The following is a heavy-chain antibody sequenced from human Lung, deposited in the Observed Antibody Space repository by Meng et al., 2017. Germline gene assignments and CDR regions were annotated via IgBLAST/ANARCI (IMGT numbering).Heavy chain of an antibody. CDR2: INPSDGYT. J-gene: IGHJ5*02. CDR3: ARDHSTTVGSLMVWWFDP. Sequence: QVQLVQSGAEVKNPGASVKVSCKASGYTFTRHWMHWVRQAPGQGLEWMGIINPSDGYTMYEQKFQGRLTITRDTSTGTVYMELSSLRPEDTAVYYCARDHSTTVGSLMVWWFDPWGQGTLVTVSS. CDR1: GYTFTRHW. V-gene: IGHV1-46*01. D-gene: IGHD2-8*01.